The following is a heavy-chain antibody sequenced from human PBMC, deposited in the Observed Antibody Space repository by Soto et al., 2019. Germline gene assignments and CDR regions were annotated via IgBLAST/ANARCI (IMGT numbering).Heavy chain of an antibody. J-gene: IGHJ5*02. V-gene: IGHV3-49*03. CDR2: IGSHLNGGKI. CDR1: GFAFGDFG. Sequence: GGSLRLSCTASGFAFGDFGMTWFRQAPGKGLEWVGFIGSHLNGGKIKYAASVRGRFTISRDDSKSIAYLQMNSLKTEDTAVYYCNSRIPNFDPWGQGTLVTVSS. CDR3: NSRIPNFDP. D-gene: IGHD4-4*01.